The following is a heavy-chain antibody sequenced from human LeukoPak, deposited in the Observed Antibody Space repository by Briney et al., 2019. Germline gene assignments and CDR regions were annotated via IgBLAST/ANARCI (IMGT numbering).Heavy chain of an antibody. V-gene: IGHV3-23*01. CDR2: ISGSGGST. J-gene: IGHJ3*02. Sequence: GGSLRLSCAASGFTFSSYAMSWVRQAPGKGLEWVSAISGSGGSTYYADSVKGRFTISRDNSKNTLYLQMNSLRAEDTAVYYCAKSYYDFWSGYPPDDAFDIWGQGTMVTVSS. CDR3: AKSYYDFWSGYPPDDAFDI. CDR1: GFTFSSYA. D-gene: IGHD3-3*01.